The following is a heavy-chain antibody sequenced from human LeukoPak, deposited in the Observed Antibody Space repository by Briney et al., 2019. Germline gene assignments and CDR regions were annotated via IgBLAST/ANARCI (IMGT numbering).Heavy chain of an antibody. V-gene: IGHV4-59*01. D-gene: IGHD1-26*01. CDR1: GGSISSYY. Sequence: PSETLSLTRTVSGGSISSYYWSWIRQPPGKGLEWIGYIYYSGSTNYNPSLKSRVTISVDTSKNQFSLKLSPVTAADTAVYYCARSGEIVGATYFDYWGQGTLVTVSS. J-gene: IGHJ4*02. CDR2: IYYSGST. CDR3: ARSGEIVGATYFDY.